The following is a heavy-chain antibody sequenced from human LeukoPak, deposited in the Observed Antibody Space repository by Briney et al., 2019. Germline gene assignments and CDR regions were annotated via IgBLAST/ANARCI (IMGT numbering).Heavy chain of an antibody. J-gene: IGHJ4*02. CDR3: ARFIEFRDFWSGYYSYYFDY. CDR2: IYYSGST. Sequence: SETLSLTCTVSGGSISSYYWSWIRQPPGKGLEWIGYIYYSGSTNYNPSLKSRVTISVDTSKNQFSLKLSSVTAADTAVYYCARFIEFRDFWSGYYSYYFDYWGQGTLVTVSS. V-gene: IGHV4-59*08. D-gene: IGHD3-3*01. CDR1: GGSISSYY.